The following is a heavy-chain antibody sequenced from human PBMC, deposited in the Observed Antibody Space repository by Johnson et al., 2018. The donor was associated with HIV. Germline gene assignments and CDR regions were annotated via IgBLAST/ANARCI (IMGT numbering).Heavy chain of an antibody. CDR2: IKSKTDGGTT. V-gene: IGHV3-15*01. D-gene: IGHD3-10*01. Sequence: VQLVESGVGLVKPGGSLRLSCAASGFTFTNAWMSWVRQAPGKGLEWVGRIKSKTDGGTTDYAAPVKGRFTISRDNSKNTLYLQMNSLRAEDTAVYYCARDLRGVIIDWGQGTMVAVSS. J-gene: IGHJ3*01. CDR1: GFTFTNAW. CDR3: ARDLRGVIID.